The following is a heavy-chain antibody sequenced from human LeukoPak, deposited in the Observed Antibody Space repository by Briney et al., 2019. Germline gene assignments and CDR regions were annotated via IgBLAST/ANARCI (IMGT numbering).Heavy chain of an antibody. D-gene: IGHD1-7*01. Sequence: SETLSLTCSVSGDSIISHTHYWGWVRQPPGKGLEWIASMSYSGTPDYSPSLRGRVAVSVDTSKNQVSLKLNSVTAADTAVYYCVRHQVGTMLNSWGQGTLVTVSS. CDR2: MSYSGTP. V-gene: IGHV4-39*01. CDR3: VRHQVGTMLNS. CDR1: GDSIISHTHY. J-gene: IGHJ4*02.